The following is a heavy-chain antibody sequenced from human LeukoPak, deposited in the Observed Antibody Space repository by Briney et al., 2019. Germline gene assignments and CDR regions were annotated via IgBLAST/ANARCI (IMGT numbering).Heavy chain of an antibody. CDR3: ARGGGGMAARPVEGYYYMDV. CDR1: GGSFSGYY. Sequence: SETLSLTCAVYGGSFSGYYWSWIRQPPGKGLEWIGEINHSGSTNYNPSLKSRVTISVDTSKNQFSLKLSSVTAADTAVYYCARGGGGMAARPVEGYYYMDVWGKGTTVTVSS. CDR2: INHSGST. J-gene: IGHJ6*03. V-gene: IGHV4-34*01. D-gene: IGHD6-6*01.